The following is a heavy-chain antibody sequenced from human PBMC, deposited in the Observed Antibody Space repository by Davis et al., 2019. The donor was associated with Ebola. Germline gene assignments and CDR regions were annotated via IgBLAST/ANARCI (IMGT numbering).Heavy chain of an antibody. D-gene: IGHD6-13*01. Sequence: ASVKVSCKASGYTFTTYGISWVRQAPGQGLEWMGWISAYNGNTKYAQNLQGRVTMTTDTSTSTAYMELRSLTSDDTAVYYCARDRSSSWFYFHYWGQGTLVTVSS. V-gene: IGHV1-18*04. CDR3: ARDRSSSWFYFHY. J-gene: IGHJ4*02. CDR1: GYTFTTYG. CDR2: ISAYNGNT.